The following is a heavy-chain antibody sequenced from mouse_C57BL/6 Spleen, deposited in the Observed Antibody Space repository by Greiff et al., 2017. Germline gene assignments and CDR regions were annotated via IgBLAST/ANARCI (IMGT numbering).Heavy chain of an antibody. CDR2: ISSGGDYI. Sequence: EVMLVESGEGLVKPGGSLKLSCAASGFTFSSYAMSWVRQTPEKRLEWVAYISSGGDYIYYAATVKGRFTISRDNARNTLYLQMSSLKSEDTAMYYCTRVYYDYDGFADWGQGTLVTVSA. CDR3: TRVYYDYDGFAD. D-gene: IGHD2-4*01. CDR1: GFTFSSYA. J-gene: IGHJ3*01. V-gene: IGHV5-9-1*02.